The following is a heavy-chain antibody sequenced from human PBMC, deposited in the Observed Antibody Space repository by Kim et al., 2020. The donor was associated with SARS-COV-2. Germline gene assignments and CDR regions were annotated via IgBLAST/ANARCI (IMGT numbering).Heavy chain of an antibody. Sequence: SETLSLTCTVSGGSISSYYWSWIRQPPGKGLEWIGYIYYSGSTNYNPSLKSRVTISVDTSKNQFSLKLSSVTAADTAVYYCAREIEGYRSSWYIDYWGQGTLVTVSS. CDR3: AREIEGYRSSWYIDY. V-gene: IGHV4-59*01. CDR1: GGSISSYY. J-gene: IGHJ4*02. D-gene: IGHD6-13*01. CDR2: IYYSGST.